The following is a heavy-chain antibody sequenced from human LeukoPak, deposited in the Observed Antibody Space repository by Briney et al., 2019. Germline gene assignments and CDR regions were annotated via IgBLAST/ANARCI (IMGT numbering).Heavy chain of an antibody. CDR1: GFTFSSYA. D-gene: IGHD6-13*01. V-gene: IGHV3-30-3*01. Sequence: GSLRLSCAASGFTFSSYATHWVRQAPGKGLEWVAVISYDGSNKYYADSVKGRFTISRDNSKNTLYLQMNSLRAEDTAVYYCARDRGSSWSPRDWFDPWGQGTLVTVSS. J-gene: IGHJ5*02. CDR2: ISYDGSNK. CDR3: ARDRGSSWSPRDWFDP.